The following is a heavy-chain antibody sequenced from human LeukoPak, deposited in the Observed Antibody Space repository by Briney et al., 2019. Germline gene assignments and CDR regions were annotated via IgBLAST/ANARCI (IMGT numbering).Heavy chain of an antibody. Sequence: SVKVSCKASGGTFSSYAISWVRQAPGQGLEWMGGIIPIFGTANYAQKFQGRVTITADESTSTAYMELSSLRSEDTAVYYCARDVPVMATPPGALDIWGQGTMVTVSS. D-gene: IGHD5-24*01. CDR3: ARDVPVMATPPGALDI. V-gene: IGHV1-69*13. J-gene: IGHJ3*02. CDR2: IIPIFGTA. CDR1: GGTFSSYA.